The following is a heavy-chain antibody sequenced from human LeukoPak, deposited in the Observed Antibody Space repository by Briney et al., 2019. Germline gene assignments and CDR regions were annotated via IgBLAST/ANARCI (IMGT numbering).Heavy chain of an antibody. D-gene: IGHD3-9*01. V-gene: IGHV4-61*01. CDR3: ARVGYYDILTGYYRVFGY. CDR1: GGSVSSGSYY. Sequence: SETLSLTCTVSGGSVSSGSYYWSWIRQPPGKGLEWIGYIYYSGSTNYNPSLKSRVTISVDTSKNQFSLKLSSVTAADTAVYYCARVGYYDILTGYYRVFGYWGQGTLVTVSS. CDR2: IYYSGST. J-gene: IGHJ4*02.